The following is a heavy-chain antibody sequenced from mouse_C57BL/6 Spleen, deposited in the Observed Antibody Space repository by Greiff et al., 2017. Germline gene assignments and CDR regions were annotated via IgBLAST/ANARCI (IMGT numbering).Heavy chain of an antibody. CDR1: GYTFTSYG. V-gene: IGHV1-81*01. CDR2: IYPRSGNT. J-gene: IGHJ4*01. D-gene: IGHD1-1*01. Sequence: QVHVKQSGAELARPGASVKLSCKASGYTFTSYGISWVKQRTGQGLEWIGEIYPRSGNTYYNEKFKGKATLTADKSSSTAYMELRSLTSEDSAVYFCAKSITTVVAGSMDYWGQGTSVTVSS. CDR3: AKSITTVVAGSMDY.